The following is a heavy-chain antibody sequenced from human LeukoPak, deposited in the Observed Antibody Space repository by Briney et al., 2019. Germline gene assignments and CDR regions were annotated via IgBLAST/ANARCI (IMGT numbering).Heavy chain of an antibody. CDR1: GGSISSTTYY. V-gene: IGHV4-39*07. D-gene: IGHD2-2*01. CDR2: IIHTGTT. Sequence: SETLSLTCTVSGGSISSTTYYWSWIRQPPGKGLEWIGEIIHTGTTNYNPSLKSRVYISLDTSKNQFSLRLSSVTAADTAVYYCARNIVVVPAAMRDRGPQFDYWGQGSLVTVSS. CDR3: ARNIVVVPAAMRDRGPQFDY. J-gene: IGHJ4*02.